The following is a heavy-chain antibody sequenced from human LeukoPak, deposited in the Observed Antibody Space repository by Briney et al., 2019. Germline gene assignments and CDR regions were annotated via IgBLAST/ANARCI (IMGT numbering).Heavy chain of an antibody. V-gene: IGHV4-59*01. CDR2: VFDSGGT. J-gene: IGHJ4*02. CDR1: GGSISNYW. Sequence: SETLSLTCTVSGGSISNYWWSWMRQPPGKGLEWIGYVFDSGGTNYNPCLKSRVTISVDTSNKQLSLKLSSVTAADTAVYYCARGYSSSWNYFDYWGQETLVTVS. D-gene: IGHD6-13*01. CDR3: ARGYSSSWNYFDY.